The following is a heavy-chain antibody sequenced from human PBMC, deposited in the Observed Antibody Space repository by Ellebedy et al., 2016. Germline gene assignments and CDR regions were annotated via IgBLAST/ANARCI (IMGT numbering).Heavy chain of an antibody. CDR1: GFTFSSYA. CDR3: AHDWDTDSSGDY. CDR2: ISGSGGST. Sequence: GESLKISXAASGFTFSSYAMSWVRQAPGKGLEWVSAISGSGGSTYYADSVKGRFTISRDNSKNTLYLQMNSLRAEDTAVYYCAHDWDTDSSGDYWGQGTLVTVSS. V-gene: IGHV3-23*01. J-gene: IGHJ4*02. D-gene: IGHD6-6*01.